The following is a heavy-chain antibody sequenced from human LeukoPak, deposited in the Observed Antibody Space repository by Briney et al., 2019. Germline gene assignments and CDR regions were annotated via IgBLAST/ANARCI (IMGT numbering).Heavy chain of an antibody. CDR3: ARRAAKYFSPLYHYYMDV. CDR1: GYSFTYYH. CDR2: ITPNSGGT. Sequence: GASVRVSCQASGYSFTYYHIHWVRQAPGQGLEWKGWITPNSGGTAYAQKFQDRVTMTRDTSISTVYMDLSSLRSDDTAVYFCARRAAKYFSPLYHYYMDVWGNGTTVSVSS. D-gene: IGHD3-9*01. J-gene: IGHJ6*03. V-gene: IGHV1-2*02.